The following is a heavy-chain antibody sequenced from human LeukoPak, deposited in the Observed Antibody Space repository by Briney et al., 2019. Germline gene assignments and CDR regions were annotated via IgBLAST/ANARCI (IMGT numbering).Heavy chain of an antibody. V-gene: IGHV3-23*01. CDR3: AKQRVVVVPAAMSHDY. CDR1: GFTFSSYA. J-gene: IGHJ4*02. D-gene: IGHD2-2*01. CDR2: ISGSGGST. Sequence: PGGSLRLSCAASGFTFSSYAMSWVRQAPGEGLEWVSAISGSGGSTYYADSVKGRFTISRDNSKNTLYLQVNSLRAEDTAVYYCAKQRVVVVPAAMSHDYWGQGTLVTVSS.